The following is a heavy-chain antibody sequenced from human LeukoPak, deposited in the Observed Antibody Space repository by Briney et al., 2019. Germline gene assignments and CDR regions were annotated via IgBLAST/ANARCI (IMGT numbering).Heavy chain of an antibody. Sequence: ASVKVSCKASGYTFTGYYMHWVRQAPGQGLEWMGWVNPNSGGTNYAQKSQGRVTMTGDTSISTAYMELSRLRSDDTAVYYCARGPYDSSGYCDYWGQGTLVTVSS. D-gene: IGHD3-22*01. CDR1: GYTFTGYY. CDR2: VNPNSGGT. CDR3: ARGPYDSSGYCDY. J-gene: IGHJ4*02. V-gene: IGHV1-2*02.